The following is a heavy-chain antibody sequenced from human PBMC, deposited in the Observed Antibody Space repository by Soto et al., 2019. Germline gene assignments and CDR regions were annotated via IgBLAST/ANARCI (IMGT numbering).Heavy chain of an antibody. V-gene: IGHV3-21*01. CDR3: TRDASRDSSARGWFDP. CDR2: ISSNSAYI. Sequence: RRLSCAASGFTFRSFTMNWVRQAPGKGLEWVSTISSNSAYIYYTDALRGRFTISRDNAKNSLHLQMNSLRAEDTAVYYCTRDASRDSSARGWFDPWGPGTLVTVSS. CDR1: GFTFRSFT. J-gene: IGHJ5*02. D-gene: IGHD6-13*01.